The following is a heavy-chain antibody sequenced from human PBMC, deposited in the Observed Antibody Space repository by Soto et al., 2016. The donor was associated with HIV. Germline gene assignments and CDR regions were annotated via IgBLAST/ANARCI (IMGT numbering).Heavy chain of an antibody. V-gene: IGHV4-34*01. CDR2: INHSGST. Sequence: QVQLQQWGAGLLKPSETLSLTCTVYGGSFSGYYWTWIRQPPGKGLEWIGDINHSGSTIYNPSLKSRVTISVDTSKNQFSLRLSSVTAADTAVYYCARGRCSYSSGWFCYFDYWGQGTLVTVPS. CDR1: GGSFSGYY. J-gene: IGHJ4*02. CDR3: ARGRCSYSSGWFCYFDY. D-gene: IGHD6-19*01.